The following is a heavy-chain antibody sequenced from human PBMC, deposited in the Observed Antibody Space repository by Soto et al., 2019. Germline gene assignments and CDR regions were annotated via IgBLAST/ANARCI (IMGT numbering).Heavy chain of an antibody. CDR3: ARRAYGGNEFDY. CDR2: INPSGGST. Sequence: GASVKVYCNASGCTFTSYYMHGVRQTPGQGLEWMGIINPSGGSTSYAQKFQGRVTMTRDTSTSTVYMELSSLRSEDTAVYYCARRAYGGNEFDYWGQGTLVTVSS. V-gene: IGHV1-46*01. D-gene: IGHD4-17*01. J-gene: IGHJ4*02. CDR1: GCTFTSYY.